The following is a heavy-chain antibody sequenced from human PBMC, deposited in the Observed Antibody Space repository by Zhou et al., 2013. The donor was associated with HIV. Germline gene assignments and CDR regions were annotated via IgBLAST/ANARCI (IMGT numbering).Heavy chain of an antibody. CDR3: ASTYCSSTSCYTGKFDP. D-gene: IGHD2-2*02. V-gene: IGHV1-69*05. Sequence: QVQLVQSGAEVKKPGSSVKVSCKASGGTFSSYAISWVRQAPGQGLEWMGGIIPIFGTANYAQKFQGRVTITTDESTSTAYMELSSLRSEDTAVYYCASTYCSSTSCYTGKFDPWGQGTLVTVSS. CDR1: GGTFSSYA. J-gene: IGHJ5*02. CDR2: IIPIFGTA.